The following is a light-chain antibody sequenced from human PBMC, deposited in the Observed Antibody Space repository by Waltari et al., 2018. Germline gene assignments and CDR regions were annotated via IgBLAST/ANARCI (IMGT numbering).Light chain of an antibody. Sequence: EIVLTQSPGTLSLSPGERATLPCRASQSVSSTYLAWYQQKPGQAPGLLIYGASNRATGIPDRFSGSGSGTDFTLTISRLEPEDFAVYYCQQYGSSPYTFGPGTKLGIK. CDR1: QSVSSTY. J-gene: IGKJ2*01. CDR3: QQYGSSPYT. V-gene: IGKV3-20*01. CDR2: GAS.